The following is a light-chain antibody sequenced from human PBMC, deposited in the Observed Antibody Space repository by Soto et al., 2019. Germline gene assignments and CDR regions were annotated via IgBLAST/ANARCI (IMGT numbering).Light chain of an antibody. CDR1: QGIGSV. J-gene: IGKJ1*01. Sequence: AIRMTQSPSSFSASTGDSVTITWRASQGIGSVLGWYQQKPGKPPKSLIYVASSLPRGVPSRFRGSGSGTEFTLTISSLQPDDFETYYCQHYNSYSEAFGQGTKVDIK. CDR3: QHYNSYSEA. CDR2: VAS. V-gene: IGKV1-8*01.